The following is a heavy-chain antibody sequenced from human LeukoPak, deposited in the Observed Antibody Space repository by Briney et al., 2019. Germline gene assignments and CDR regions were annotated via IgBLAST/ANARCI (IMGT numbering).Heavy chain of an antibody. Sequence: GGSLRLSCGASGCTLSSHWMRWVRQAPGKGLVWVSHINGDGSSTNYADSVKGRFTVSRDNAKNTLYLQMNSLRAEDTAVYYCARDGLPAAGDYWGQGTLVIVSS. V-gene: IGHV3-74*01. J-gene: IGHJ4*02. D-gene: IGHD6-13*01. CDR3: ARDGLPAAGDY. CDR1: GCTLSSHW. CDR2: INGDGSST.